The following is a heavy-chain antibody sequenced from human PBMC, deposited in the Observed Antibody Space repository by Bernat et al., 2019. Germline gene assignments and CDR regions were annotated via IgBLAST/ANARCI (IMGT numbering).Heavy chain of an antibody. Sequence: QVQLVQSGAEVKKPGSSVKVSCKASGGTFSSYAISWVRQAPGQGLEWMGGIIPISGTANYAQKFQGRVTITADESTSTAYMELSSLRSEDTAVYYCARIYVWGSYRYRHWFDPWGQGTLVTVSS. V-gene: IGHV1-69*01. CDR2: IIPISGTA. J-gene: IGHJ5*02. D-gene: IGHD3-16*02. CDR3: ARIYVWGSYRYRHWFDP. CDR1: GGTFSSYA.